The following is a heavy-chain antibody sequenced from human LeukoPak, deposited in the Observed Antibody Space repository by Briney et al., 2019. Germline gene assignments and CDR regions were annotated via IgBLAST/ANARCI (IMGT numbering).Heavy chain of an antibody. D-gene: IGHD6-6*01. Sequence: GGSLRLSCAASGFTFSSYAMHWVRQAPGKGLEWVAVIRYDGSNKYYADSVKGRFTISRDNSKNTLYLQMNSLRAEDTAVYYCAKDPRTRYSSSPGGYYFDYWGQGTLVTVSS. CDR1: GFTFSSYA. CDR3: AKDPRTRYSSSPGGYYFDY. V-gene: IGHV3-30*02. CDR2: IRYDGSNK. J-gene: IGHJ4*02.